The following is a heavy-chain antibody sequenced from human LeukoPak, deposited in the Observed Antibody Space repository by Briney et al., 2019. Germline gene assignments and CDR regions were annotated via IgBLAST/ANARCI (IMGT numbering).Heavy chain of an antibody. CDR1: GYTFTSYG. D-gene: IGHD2-2*02. CDR3: ARGGLPATAIPQFDY. J-gene: IGHJ4*02. Sequence: ASVKVSCTASGYTFTSYGISWVRQAPGQGLEWMGWISAYNGNTNYAQKLQGRVTMTTDTSTSTAYMELRSLRSDDTAVYYCARGGLPATAIPQFDYWGQGTLVTVSS. V-gene: IGHV1-18*01. CDR2: ISAYNGNT.